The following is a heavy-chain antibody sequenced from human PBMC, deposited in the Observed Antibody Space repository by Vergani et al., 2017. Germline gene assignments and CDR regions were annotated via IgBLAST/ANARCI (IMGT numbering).Heavy chain of an antibody. CDR2: ISYDGSNK. V-gene: IGHV3-30-3*01. D-gene: IGHD6-19*01. CDR1: GFTFSSYA. J-gene: IGHJ5*02. Sequence: VQLVESGGGLVQPGGSLRLSCAASGFTFSSYAMHWVRQAPGKGLEWVAVISYDGSNKYYADSVKGRFTISRDNSKNTLYLQMNSLRAEDTAVYYCARSGIAVAGSSVGWFDPWGQGTLVTVSS. CDR3: ARSGIAVAGSSVGWFDP.